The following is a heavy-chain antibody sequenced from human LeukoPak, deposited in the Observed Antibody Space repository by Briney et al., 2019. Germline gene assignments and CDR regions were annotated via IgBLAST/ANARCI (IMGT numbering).Heavy chain of an antibody. CDR3: ARGIRELSRYDFWSGYLPQTKTYYFDY. J-gene: IGHJ4*02. V-gene: IGHV1-8*01. CDR1: GYTFTSYD. D-gene: IGHD3-3*01. CDR2: MNPNSGNT. Sequence: ASVTVSCTASGYTFTSYDINWVRQATGQGLEWMGWMNPNSGNTGYAQKFQGRVTMTRNTSISTAYMELSSLRSEDTAVYYCARGIRELSRYDFWSGYLPQTKTYYFDYWGQGTLVTVSS.